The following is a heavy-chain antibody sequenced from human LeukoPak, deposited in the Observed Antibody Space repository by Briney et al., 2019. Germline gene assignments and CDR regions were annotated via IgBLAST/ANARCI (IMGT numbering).Heavy chain of an antibody. CDR2: IYHSGST. D-gene: IGHD5-12*01. V-gene: IGHV4-30-2*01. CDR1: GGSISSGGYS. CDR3: ARGDSGYDWYYFDY. J-gene: IGHJ4*02. Sequence: SETLSLTCAVSGGSISSGGYSWSWIRQPPGKGLEWIGYIYHSGSTYYNPSLKSRVTISVDRSKNQFSLKLSSVTAADTAVYYCARGDSGYDWYYFDYWGQGTLVTVSS.